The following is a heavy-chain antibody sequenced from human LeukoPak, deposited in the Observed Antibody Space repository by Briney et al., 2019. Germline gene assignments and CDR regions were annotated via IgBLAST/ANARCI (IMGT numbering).Heavy chain of an antibody. V-gene: IGHV4-34*01. J-gene: IGHJ5*02. CDR1: GGSFSGYY. D-gene: IGHD6-19*01. CDR3: ARLDSSGWLDWFDP. CDR2: INHSGST. Sequence: PSETLSLTRAVYGGSFSGYYWSWIRQPPGKGLEWIGEINHSGSTNYNPSLKSRVTISVDTSKNQFSLKLSSVTAADTAVYYCARLDSSGWLDWFDPWGQGTLVTVSS.